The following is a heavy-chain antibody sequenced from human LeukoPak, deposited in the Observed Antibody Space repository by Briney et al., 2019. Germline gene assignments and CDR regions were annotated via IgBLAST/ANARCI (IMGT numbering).Heavy chain of an antibody. CDR3: ARDHEEGNYGMDV. J-gene: IGHJ6*02. V-gene: IGHV3-21*01. Sequence: GGSLRLSCAASGFTFSTYSMNWVRQAPGKGREWVSSISLSSTYIFYADSVMGRFTVSRDNAKNSLYLQINSLRAEDTAVYYCARDHEEGNYGMDVWGQGTTVTVS. CDR1: GFTFSTYS. CDR2: ISLSSTYI.